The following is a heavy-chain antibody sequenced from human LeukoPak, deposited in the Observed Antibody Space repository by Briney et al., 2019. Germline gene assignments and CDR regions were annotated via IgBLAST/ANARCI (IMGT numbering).Heavy chain of an antibody. CDR3: TTSLSSVYYIDY. CDR2: IKSKTDGGTT. D-gene: IGHD3-22*01. CDR1: GFTFSDHY. V-gene: IGHV3-15*01. Sequence: GGSLRLSCAASGFTFSDHYMDWVRQAPGKGLEWVGRIKSKTDGGTTDYAAPVKGRFTISRDDSKNTLYLQMNSLKTEDTAVYYCTTSLSSVYYIDYWGQGTLVTVSS. J-gene: IGHJ4*02.